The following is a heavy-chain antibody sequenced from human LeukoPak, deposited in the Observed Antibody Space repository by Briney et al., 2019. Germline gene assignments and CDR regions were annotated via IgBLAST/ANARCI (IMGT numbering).Heavy chain of an antibody. D-gene: IGHD3-3*01. CDR2: INPSGGST. CDR1: GYTFTSYY. Sequence: ASVKVSCKASGYTFTSYYMHWVRQAPGQGLEWMVIINPSGGSTSYAQKFQGRVTMTRDMSTSTVYMELSSLRSEDTAVYYCARDLSRFLEWLSGWFDPWGQGTLVTVSS. J-gene: IGHJ5*02. CDR3: ARDLSRFLEWLSGWFDP. V-gene: IGHV1-46*03.